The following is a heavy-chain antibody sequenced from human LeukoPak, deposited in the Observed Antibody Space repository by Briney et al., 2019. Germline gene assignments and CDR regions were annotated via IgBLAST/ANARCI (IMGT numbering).Heavy chain of an antibody. J-gene: IGHJ4*02. Sequence: ASVKVSCKASGYTFISYVMHWVRQAPGQRLEWMGWINAGNGNTKYSQKFQGRVTITRDTSASTAYMELSSLISEDTAVYYCARQWLALYYFDYWGQGTLVTVSS. CDR2: INAGNGNT. V-gene: IGHV1-3*01. D-gene: IGHD6-19*01. CDR3: ARQWLALYYFDY. CDR1: GYTFISYV.